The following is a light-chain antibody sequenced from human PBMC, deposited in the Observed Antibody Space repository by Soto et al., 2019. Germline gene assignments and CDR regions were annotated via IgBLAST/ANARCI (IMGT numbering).Light chain of an antibody. V-gene: IGLV4-69*01. CDR1: SGHSSYA. Sequence: QSVLTQSPSASASLGGSVKLTCNLSSGHSSYAIAWHQQQPEKGPRYLMNLNSDGSHSKGDGIPDRFSGSSSGAERYLSISSLQSEDEADYYCQTWGTGTVVFGGGTKVTVL. CDR3: QTWGTGTVV. CDR2: LNSDGSH. J-gene: IGLJ2*01.